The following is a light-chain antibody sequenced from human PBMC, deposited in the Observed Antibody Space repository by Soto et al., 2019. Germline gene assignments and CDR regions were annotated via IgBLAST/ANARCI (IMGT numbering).Light chain of an antibody. CDR3: QHYFDSPET. V-gene: IGKV3-20*01. J-gene: IGKJ4*01. CDR1: QSINNY. Sequence: EIVLTQSPGTLSLSPGEGATLSCRPSQSINNYVAWYQQKPGQAPRVLIYDSSIRATGVPDRFSGSGSGTDFTLTISRLEPGDFAVYYCQHYFDSPETFGGGTKVEIK. CDR2: DSS.